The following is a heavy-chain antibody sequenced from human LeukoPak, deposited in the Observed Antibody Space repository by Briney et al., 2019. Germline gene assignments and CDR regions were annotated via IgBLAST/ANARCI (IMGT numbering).Heavy chain of an antibody. D-gene: IGHD3-10*01. CDR3: AKELTLRGPPGY. CDR2: VSISSGTI. J-gene: IGHJ4*02. Sequence: GGSLRLSCAASGFTFSGHNMNWVRQAPGKGLEWISFVSISSGTIYYADSVNGRFRISRDNAKSSLNLEMNSLRAEDTAVYYWAKELTLRGPPGYWGQGTLVTVSS. V-gene: IGHV3-48*04. CDR1: GFTFSGHN.